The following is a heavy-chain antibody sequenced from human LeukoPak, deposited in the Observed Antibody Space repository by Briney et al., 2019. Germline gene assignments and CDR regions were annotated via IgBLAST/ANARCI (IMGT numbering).Heavy chain of an antibody. D-gene: IGHD2-15*01. CDR2: IYTSGST. CDR1: AGSISSDY. Sequence: PSETLSLTCTVSAGSISSDYWSWIRQPAGKGLEWIGRIYTSGSTNYNPSLKSRVTMSVDTSKNQFSLKLSSVTAADTAVYYCARAHPGYCSGGSCTANWFDPWGQGTLVTVSS. J-gene: IGHJ5*02. V-gene: IGHV4-4*07. CDR3: ARAHPGYCSGGSCTANWFDP.